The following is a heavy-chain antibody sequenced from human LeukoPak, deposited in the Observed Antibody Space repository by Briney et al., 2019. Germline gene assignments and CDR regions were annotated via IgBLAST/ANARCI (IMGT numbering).Heavy chain of an antibody. CDR2: IIPIFGIA. CDR1: GGTFSSYA. Sequence: SVKVSCKASGGTFSSYAISWVRQAPGQGLEWMGRIIPIFGIANYAQKFQGRVTITADKSTSTAYMELSSLRSEDTAVYYCARTGGSSWPYYYYGMDVWGQGTTVTVSS. CDR3: ARTGGSSWPYYYYGMDV. D-gene: IGHD6-13*01. V-gene: IGHV1-69*04. J-gene: IGHJ6*02.